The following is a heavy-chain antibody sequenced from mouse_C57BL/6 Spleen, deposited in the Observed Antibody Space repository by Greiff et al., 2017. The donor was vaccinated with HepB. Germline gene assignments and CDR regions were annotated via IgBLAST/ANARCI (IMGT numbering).Heavy chain of an antibody. V-gene: IGHV1-52*01. Sequence: QVQLQQPGAELVRPGSSVKLSCKASGYTFTSYWMHWVKQRPIQGLEWIGNIDPSDSETHYNQKFKDKATLTVDKSSSTAYMQLSSLTSEDSAVYYCARRTGACLDYWGQGTTLTVSS. CDR3: ARRTGACLDY. J-gene: IGHJ2*01. CDR1: GYTFTSYW. CDR2: IDPSDSET.